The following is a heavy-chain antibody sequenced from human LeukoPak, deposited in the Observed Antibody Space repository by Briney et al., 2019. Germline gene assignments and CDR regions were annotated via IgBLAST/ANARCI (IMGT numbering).Heavy chain of an antibody. D-gene: IGHD5-24*01. J-gene: IGHJ4*02. V-gene: IGHV3-48*04. Sequence: PGGSLRLSCVAPGFTFSTFSMDWVRQAPGKGLEWVSYISSSGTIFYADSVKGRFTISRDNAKNSLYLQMNSLRAEDTAIYYCTRVGYIDEGIDYWGQGTLVTVSS. CDR3: TRVGYIDEGIDY. CDR1: GFTFSTFS. CDR2: ISSSGTI.